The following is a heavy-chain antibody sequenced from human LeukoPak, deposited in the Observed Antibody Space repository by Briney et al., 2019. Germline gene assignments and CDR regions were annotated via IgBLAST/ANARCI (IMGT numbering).Heavy chain of an antibody. V-gene: IGHV1-8*03. Sequence: GASVKVSCKASGYTFTSYDINWVRQATGQGLEWMGWMNPNSGNTGYAQKFQGRVTITADKSTSTAYMELSSLRSEDTAVYYCASPSGIRSGGNWKGAFDIWGQGTMVTVSS. CDR2: MNPNSGNT. D-gene: IGHD2-15*01. CDR3: ASPSGIRSGGNWKGAFDI. J-gene: IGHJ3*02. CDR1: GYTFTSYD.